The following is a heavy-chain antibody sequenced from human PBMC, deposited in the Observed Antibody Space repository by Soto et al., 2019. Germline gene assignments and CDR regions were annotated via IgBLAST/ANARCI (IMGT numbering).Heavy chain of an antibody. D-gene: IGHD1-26*01. CDR2: VFYSGST. CDR1: VCSIRDYF. J-gene: IGHJ4*02. V-gene: IGHV4-59*01. CDR3: AAEVARGTYYEF. Sequence: SDTLSLTFTFSVCSIRDYFWTWIRQPPGKGLEWVGYVFYSGSTNYNPSLNGRVSVSLDTSKNQFSLYLNSITAADTAVDYCAAEVARGTYYEFWGQRMLVTVSS.